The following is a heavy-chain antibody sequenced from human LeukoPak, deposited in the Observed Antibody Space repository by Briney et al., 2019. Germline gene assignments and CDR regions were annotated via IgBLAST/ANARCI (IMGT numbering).Heavy chain of an antibody. D-gene: IGHD3-9*01. Sequence: PSETLSLTCAVYGGSFSGYYWSWIRQPPGKGLEWIGEINHSGSTNYNPSLKSRVTISVDTSKNQFSLKLSSVTAADTAVYYCARDSDNAFDIWGQGTMVTVSS. CDR1: GGSFSGYY. CDR3: ARDSDNAFDI. V-gene: IGHV4-34*01. J-gene: IGHJ3*02. CDR2: INHSGST.